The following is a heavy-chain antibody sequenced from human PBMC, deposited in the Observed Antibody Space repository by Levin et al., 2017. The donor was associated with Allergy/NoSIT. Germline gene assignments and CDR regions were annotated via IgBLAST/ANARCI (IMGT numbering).Heavy chain of an antibody. J-gene: IGHJ4*02. Sequence: PVASVKVSCAASGFTFSSYAMSWVRQAPGKGLEWVSAISGSGGSTYYADSVKGRFTISRDNSKNTLYLQMNSLRAEDTAVYYCAKEITGGGCSGGSCYYAFDYWGQGTLVTVSS. CDR2: ISGSGGST. V-gene: IGHV3-23*01. D-gene: IGHD2-15*01. CDR3: AKEITGGGCSGGSCYYAFDY. CDR1: GFTFSSYA.